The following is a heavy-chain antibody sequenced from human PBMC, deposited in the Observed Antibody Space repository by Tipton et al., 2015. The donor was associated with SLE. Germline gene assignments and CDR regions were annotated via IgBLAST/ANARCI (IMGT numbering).Heavy chain of an antibody. D-gene: IGHD3-10*01. V-gene: IGHV1-18*01. CDR3: ARDPNPTMVQGVIAYYYYGMDV. Sequence: QLVQSGPEVKKPGASVKVSCKPSGNTFTSYAFSWVRQAPGQGLEWMGWISAYNGNTNYAQKLQGRVTMTTDTSTTTAYMELRSLRSDGTAVYYCARDPNPTMVQGVIAYYYYGMDVWGQGTTVTVSS. J-gene: IGHJ6*02. CDR2: ISAYNGNT. CDR1: GNTFTSYA.